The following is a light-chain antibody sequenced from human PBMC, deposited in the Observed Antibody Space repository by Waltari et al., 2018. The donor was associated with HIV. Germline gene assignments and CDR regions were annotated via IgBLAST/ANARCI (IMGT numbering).Light chain of an antibody. CDR2: EVS. CDR3: SSYTSSSTLYV. CDR1: SIDVGGYNF. J-gene: IGLJ1*01. Sequence: QSALTQPASVSGSPRHSITIASTGTSIDVGGYNFLSWYQQHPGKAPKLMIYEVSNRPSGVSNRFSGSKSGNTASLTISGLQAEDEADYYCSSYTSSSTLYVFGTGTKVTVL. V-gene: IGLV2-14*01.